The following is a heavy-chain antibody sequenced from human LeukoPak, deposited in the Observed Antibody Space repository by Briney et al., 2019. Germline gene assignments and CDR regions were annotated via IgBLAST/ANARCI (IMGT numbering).Heavy chain of an antibody. CDR2: INGAGSST. CDR3: ARDLFFSDAGYSSGWRAEYFHH. J-gene: IGHJ1*01. Sequence: PGGSLRLSCAASGFTFSSHWMHWVRQAPGKGLVWVSRINGAGSSTSYAVSVKGRFTVSRDNAKNTLNLQMNSLRAEDTAVYYCARDLFFSDAGYSSGWRAEYFHHWGQGTLVTISS. V-gene: IGHV3-74*01. D-gene: IGHD6-19*01. CDR1: GFTFSSHW.